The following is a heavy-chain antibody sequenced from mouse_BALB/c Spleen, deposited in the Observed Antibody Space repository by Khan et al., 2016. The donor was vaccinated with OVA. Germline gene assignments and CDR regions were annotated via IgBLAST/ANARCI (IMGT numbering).Heavy chain of an antibody. V-gene: IGHV1S137*01. CDR2: ISTNYGDA. D-gene: IGHD1-1*02. CDR1: GYTFTDYA. CDR3: VRGGKFAD. J-gene: IGHJ3*01. Sequence: QVQLKQSGAELVRPGVSVKISCKASGYTFTDYAMHWVKQRHAKSLEWIGVISTNYGDADYNQKFQGKASMTVDRSSSTVYMELARLTSEDSAIYYCVRGGKFADWGQGTLVTVSA.